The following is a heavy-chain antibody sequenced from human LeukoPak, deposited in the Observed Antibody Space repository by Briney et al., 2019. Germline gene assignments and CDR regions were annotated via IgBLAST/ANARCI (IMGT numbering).Heavy chain of an antibody. J-gene: IGHJ3*02. Sequence: PSQTLSLTCTVSGGSISSGGYYWSWIRQHPGKGLEWIGYIYYSGSTYYNPSLKSGVTISVDTSKNQFSLKLSSVTAADTAVYYCARDAPGDAFDIWGQGTMVTVSS. CDR1: GGSISSGGYY. CDR2: IYYSGST. V-gene: IGHV4-31*03. CDR3: ARDAPGDAFDI.